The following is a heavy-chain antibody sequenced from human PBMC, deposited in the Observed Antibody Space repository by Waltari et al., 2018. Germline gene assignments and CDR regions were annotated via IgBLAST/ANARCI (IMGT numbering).Heavy chain of an antibody. J-gene: IGHJ6*02. CDR2: INPNSGGT. V-gene: IGHV1-2*02. Sequence: QVQLVQSGAEVKKPGASVKVSCKASGYTFTGYYMPWVRQAPGQGLEWMGWINPNSGGTNYAQKFQGRVTMTRDTSISTAYMELSRLRSDDTAVYYCAREAIQKYYYYGMDVWGQGTTVTVSS. CDR3: AREAIQKYYYYGMDV. CDR1: GYTFTGYY.